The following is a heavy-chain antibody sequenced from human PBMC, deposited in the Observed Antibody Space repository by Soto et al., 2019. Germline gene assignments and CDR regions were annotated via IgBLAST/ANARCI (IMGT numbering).Heavy chain of an antibody. J-gene: IGHJ6*02. CDR2: IIPIFGTA. CDR1: GGTFSSYA. D-gene: IGHD2-15*01. V-gene: IGHV1-69*13. CDR3: AMGGSIKYYYGMDV. Sequence: AASVKVSCKASGGTFSSYAISWVRQAPGQGLEWMGGIIPIFGTANYAQKFQGRVTITADESTSTAYMELSSLRSEDTAVYYYAMGGSIKYYYGMDVWGQGTTVTVSS.